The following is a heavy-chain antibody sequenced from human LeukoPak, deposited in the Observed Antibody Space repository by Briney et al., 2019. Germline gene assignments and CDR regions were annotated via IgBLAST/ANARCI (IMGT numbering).Heavy chain of an antibody. V-gene: IGHV3-7*01. J-gene: IGHJ4*02. CDR2: IKQDGSET. CDR3: ARDQWELYD. D-gene: IGHD1-26*01. CDR1: GFTFSNYW. Sequence: GGSLRLSCVASGFTFSNYWMNWVRQAPGKGLEWVANIKQDGSETYYVDSVKGRFTISRDNAKNSLYLQTNSLRAEDTAVYYCARDQWELYDWGQGTLVTVSS.